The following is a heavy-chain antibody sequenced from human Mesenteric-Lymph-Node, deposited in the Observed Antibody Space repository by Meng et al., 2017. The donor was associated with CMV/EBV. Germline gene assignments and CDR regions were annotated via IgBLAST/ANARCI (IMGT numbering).Heavy chain of an antibody. CDR3: ARLSGAYSNWFDP. CDR2: IGSSSSSYI. Sequence: GESLKISCAASGFTFSSYTMNWVRQAPGKGLEWVSSIGSSSSSYIDYADSVKGRFTISRDNTKNSLYLQMDSLRAEDTAVYYCARLSGAYSNWFDPWGQGTLVTVSS. J-gene: IGHJ5*02. V-gene: IGHV3-21*06. CDR1: GFTFSSYT. D-gene: IGHD1-26*01.